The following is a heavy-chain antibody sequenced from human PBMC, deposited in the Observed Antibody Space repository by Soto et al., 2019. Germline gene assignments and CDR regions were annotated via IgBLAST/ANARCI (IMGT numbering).Heavy chain of an antibody. CDR3: TRGYSGSYLQDY. CDR1: GFTFGDYA. D-gene: IGHD1-26*01. Sequence: GGSLRLSCTASGFTFGDYAMSWVRQAPGKGLEWVVFIRSKAYGGTTEYAASVKGRFTISRDDSKSIAYLQMNSLKTEDTAVYYCTRGYSGSYLQDYWGQGTLVTVSS. CDR2: IRSKAYGGTT. J-gene: IGHJ4*02. V-gene: IGHV3-49*04.